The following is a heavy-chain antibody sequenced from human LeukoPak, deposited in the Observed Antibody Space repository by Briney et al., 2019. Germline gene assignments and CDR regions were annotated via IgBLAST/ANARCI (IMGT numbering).Heavy chain of an antibody. CDR3: AHSLFWDIIPTVDFDY. V-gene: IGHV2-5*01. Sequence: ESGPTLVKPTQTLTLTCTFSGFSLSTSGVGVGWIRQPPGKALEWLALIYWNDDKRYSPSLKSRLTITKDTSKNQVVLTMTNMDPVDTATYYCAHSLFWDIIPTVDFDYWGQGTLVTVSS. CDR1: GFSLSTSGVG. D-gene: IGHD2-8*01. J-gene: IGHJ4*02. CDR2: IYWNDDK.